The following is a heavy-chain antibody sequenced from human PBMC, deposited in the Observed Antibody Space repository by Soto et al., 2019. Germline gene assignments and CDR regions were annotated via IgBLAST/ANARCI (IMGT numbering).Heavy chain of an antibody. V-gene: IGHV3-30*18. CDR2: ISYDGSNK. CDR3: AKDLVGYSSGWYVPLDV. D-gene: IGHD6-19*01. Sequence: QVQLVESGGGVVHPGRSLRLSYAAYGFTFSSYGMHWVRQAPGRGMEWVAVISYDGSNKYYADSVKGRFTISRDNSKNTLYLQMNSLRAEDTAVYYCAKDLVGYSSGWYVPLDVWGQGTTVTVSS. CDR1: GFTFSSYG. J-gene: IGHJ6*02.